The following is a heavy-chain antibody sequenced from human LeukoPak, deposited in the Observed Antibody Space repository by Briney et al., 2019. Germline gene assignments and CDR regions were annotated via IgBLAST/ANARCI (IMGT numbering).Heavy chain of an antibody. CDR2: ISWNSGST. J-gene: IGHJ4*02. D-gene: IGHD6-19*01. Sequence: GGSLRLSCAASGFTFDDYAMHWVRQAPGKGLEWVSGISWNSGSTAYADSVKGRFTISRDNAKSSLYLQMNSLRPEDTAFYFCAKLAVSGKASFDCWGQGTLATVST. V-gene: IGHV3-9*01. CDR1: GFTFDDYA. CDR3: AKLAVSGKASFDC.